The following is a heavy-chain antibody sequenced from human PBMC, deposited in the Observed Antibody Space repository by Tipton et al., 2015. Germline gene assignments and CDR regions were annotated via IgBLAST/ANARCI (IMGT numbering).Heavy chain of an antibody. CDR1: GFTFSSYG. CDR3: AKGGLLDARAAPLY. V-gene: IGHV3-33*06. J-gene: IGHJ4*02. CDR2: IWYDGGNK. Sequence: SLRLSCAASGFTFSSYGMHWVRQAPGKGLEWVAVIWYDGGNKYYADSVKGRFTISRDNSKNTLYLQMNSLRAEDTAVYYCAKGGLLDARAAPLYWGQGTLVAVSS. D-gene: IGHD2-15*01.